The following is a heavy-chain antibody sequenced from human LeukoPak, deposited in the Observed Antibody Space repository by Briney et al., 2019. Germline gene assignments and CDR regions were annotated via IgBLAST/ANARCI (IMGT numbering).Heavy chain of an antibody. Sequence: PSETLSLTCAVYGGSFSGYYWSWIRQPPGKGLEWIGEINHSGSTNYNPSLKSRVTISVDTSKNQFSLKLSSVTAADTAVHYCARGLYWAYFDYWGQGTLVTVSS. CDR2: INHSGST. D-gene: IGHD2-8*02. J-gene: IGHJ4*02. CDR3: ARGLYWAYFDY. CDR1: GGSFSGYY. V-gene: IGHV4-34*01.